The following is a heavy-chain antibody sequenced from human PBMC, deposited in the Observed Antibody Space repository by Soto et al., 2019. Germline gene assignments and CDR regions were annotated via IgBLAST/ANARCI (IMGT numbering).Heavy chain of an antibody. V-gene: IGHV3-23*01. CDR2: ISSSGGST. CDR1: GFTFSSYA. J-gene: IGHJ5*02. Sequence: GGSLRLSCAASGFTFSSYAMSWVRQAPGKGLEWVSTISSSGGSTHYADSVKGRFTISRDNSKNTLYLQMNSLRAEDTAVYYCAKFYGRNSAHTYTIDPWGQGTLVTVSS. CDR3: AKFYGRNSAHTYTIDP. D-gene: IGHD4-17*01.